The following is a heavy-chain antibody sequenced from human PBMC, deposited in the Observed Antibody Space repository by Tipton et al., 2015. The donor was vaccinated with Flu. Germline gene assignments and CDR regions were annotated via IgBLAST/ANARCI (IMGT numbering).Heavy chain of an antibody. CDR2: IKEDGSQK. D-gene: IGHD4-17*01. CDR3: ARVPYGDYGKLDH. Sequence: SLRLSCAASGFTFSRYWMSWVRQAPGKGLEWVANIKEDGSQKHYVDSVKGRFTISRDNAKNSVYLQMNSLRAEDTAVYYCARVPYGDYGKLDHWGQGTLVTVSS. V-gene: IGHV3-7*01. CDR1: GFTFSRYW. J-gene: IGHJ4*02.